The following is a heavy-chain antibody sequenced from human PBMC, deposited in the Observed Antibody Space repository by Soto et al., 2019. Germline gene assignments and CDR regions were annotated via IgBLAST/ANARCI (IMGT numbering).Heavy chain of an antibody. J-gene: IGHJ4*02. CDR1: GFTVSSNY. Sequence: WSLRLSCAASGFTVSSNYMSWVRQAPGKGLEWVSVIYSGGSTYYADSVKGRFTISRDNSKNTLYLQMNSLRAEDTAVYYCARWVRGYDSRALDYWGQGTLVTVSS. V-gene: IGHV3-53*01. CDR3: ARWVRGYDSRALDY. D-gene: IGHD3-22*01. CDR2: IYSGGST.